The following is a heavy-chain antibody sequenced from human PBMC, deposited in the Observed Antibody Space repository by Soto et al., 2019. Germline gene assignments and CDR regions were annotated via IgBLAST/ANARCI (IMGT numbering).Heavy chain of an antibody. Sequence: GESLKISCKGSGYSFTSYWIGWVRQMPGKGLEWMGIIYPGDSDTRYSPSFQGQVTISADKSISTAYLQWSSLKASDTAMYYCARQGPHRIVGATTYYYYGMDVWGQGTTVTVSS. D-gene: IGHD1-26*01. CDR2: IYPGDSDT. CDR1: GYSFTSYW. V-gene: IGHV5-51*01. J-gene: IGHJ6*02. CDR3: ARQGPHRIVGATTYYYYGMDV.